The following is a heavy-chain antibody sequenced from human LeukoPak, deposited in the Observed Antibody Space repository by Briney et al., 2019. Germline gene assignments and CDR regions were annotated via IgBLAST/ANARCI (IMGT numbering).Heavy chain of an antibody. V-gene: IGHV4-4*09. J-gene: IGHJ4*02. CDR2: VYTSGST. D-gene: IGHD1-20*01. Sequence: SETLSLTCTVSGDSISSYYWSWIRQPPGKGLEWIGYVYTSGSTNYNPSFKSRVTISADTSKNQYSLRLTSVTAADTALYYCARSNWYEYFDNWGQGTLVTVSS. CDR1: GDSISSYY. CDR3: ARSNWYEYFDN.